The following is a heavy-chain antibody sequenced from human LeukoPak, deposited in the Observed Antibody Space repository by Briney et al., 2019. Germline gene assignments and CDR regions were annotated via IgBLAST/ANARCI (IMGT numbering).Heavy chain of an antibody. Sequence: AGGSLRLSCAASGFTFSSYAMHWVRQAPGKGLEWAAFISYDGSKKYYGDSVKGRFTISRDNSKNTLYLQMNSLRAEDTAVYYCARDRVDVDSSYTLEYFDYWGQGTLVTVSS. CDR3: ARDRVDVDSSYTLEYFDY. D-gene: IGHD3-16*01. CDR2: ISYDGSKK. V-gene: IGHV3-30*19. CDR1: GFTFSSYA. J-gene: IGHJ4*02.